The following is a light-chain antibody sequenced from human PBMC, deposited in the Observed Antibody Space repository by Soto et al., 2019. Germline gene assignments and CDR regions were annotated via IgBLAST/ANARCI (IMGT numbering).Light chain of an antibody. Sequence: DVRMTQSPSSLSASVGETITITCRASRTINTYLNWFQQKPGEPPRLLIYGASTLHDGVPSRFSGSGSGADFTLTISGLQPEDLAIYHCQQTYSDISFGGGTKVDIK. V-gene: IGKV1-39*01. J-gene: IGKJ4*01. CDR2: GAS. CDR1: RTINTY. CDR3: QQTYSDIS.